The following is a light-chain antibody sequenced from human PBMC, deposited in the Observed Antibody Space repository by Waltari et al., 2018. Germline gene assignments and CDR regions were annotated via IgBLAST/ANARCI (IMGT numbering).Light chain of an antibody. Sequence: EIVLTQSPATVSLSPGERATLSCRASQSVSGYLAWYQQKPGQAPRLLLYDTSNRATGIPARFSGSGSGTDFTLTISSLEPEDFATYYCQQSYSTPSTFGQGTRLEIK. CDR2: DTS. CDR3: QQSYSTPST. J-gene: IGKJ5*01. V-gene: IGKV3-11*01. CDR1: QSVSGY.